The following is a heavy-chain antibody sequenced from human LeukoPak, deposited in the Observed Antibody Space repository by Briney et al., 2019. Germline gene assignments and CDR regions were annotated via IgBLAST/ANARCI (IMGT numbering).Heavy chain of an antibody. D-gene: IGHD3-22*01. Sequence: SETLSLTCTVSGGSVSSGNYYWSWIRQPPGNGLEWIGYIFYTGSTIYNPPLKSRVTISIDTSKNQFSLRLSSVTAADTAVFYCARSDSRREAFDIWGQGTMVTVSS. CDR2: IFYTGST. V-gene: IGHV4-61*01. CDR3: ARSDSRREAFDI. J-gene: IGHJ3*02. CDR1: GGSVSSGNYY.